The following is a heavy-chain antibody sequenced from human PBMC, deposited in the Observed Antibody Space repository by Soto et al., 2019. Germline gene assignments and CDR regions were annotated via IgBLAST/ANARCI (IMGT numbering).Heavy chain of an antibody. Sequence: GESLKISCKGSGYSFTNYWIGWVRQMPGKGLEWMGIIYPGDSDTKYNPSFQGQVTISADKSITTTYLRWTSLKASDTAIYYCAASIFYYGMDVWGQGTTVTVSS. CDR2: IYPGDSDT. J-gene: IGHJ6*02. CDR1: GYSFTNYW. V-gene: IGHV5-51*01. CDR3: AASIFYYGMDV.